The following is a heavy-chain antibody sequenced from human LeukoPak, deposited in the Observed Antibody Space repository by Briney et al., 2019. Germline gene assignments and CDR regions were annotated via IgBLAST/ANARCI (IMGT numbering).Heavy chain of an antibody. V-gene: IGHV4-34*01. CDR3: AARSYDSSGYPGYYFDY. CDR2: INHSGST. CDR1: GGSFSGYY. D-gene: IGHD3-22*01. J-gene: IGHJ4*02. Sequence: SETLSLTCAVYGGSFSGYYWSWIRQPPGKGLEWIGEINHSGSTNYNPSLKSRVTISVDTSKNQFSLKLSSVTAADTAVYYCAARSYDSSGYPGYYFDYRGQGTLVTVSS.